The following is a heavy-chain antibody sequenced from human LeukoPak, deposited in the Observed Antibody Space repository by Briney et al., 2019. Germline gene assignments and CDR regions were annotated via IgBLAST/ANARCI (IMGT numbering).Heavy chain of an antibody. Sequence: GGSLRLSCAASGFTFSSYNMNWVRQAPGKGLEWVSYISSSSSTIYYADSVKGRFTISRDNAKNSLFLQMNSLRAEDTAVYYCARDLIVGTTYFDYWGQGTLVTVSS. CDR1: GFTFSSYN. D-gene: IGHD1-26*01. J-gene: IGHJ4*02. CDR3: ARDLIVGTTYFDY. V-gene: IGHV3-48*04. CDR2: ISSSSSTI.